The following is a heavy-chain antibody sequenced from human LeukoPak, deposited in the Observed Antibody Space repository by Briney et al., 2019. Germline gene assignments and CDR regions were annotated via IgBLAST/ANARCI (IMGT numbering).Heavy chain of an antibody. J-gene: IGHJ5*02. CDR3: ARDSPYQAPPFDP. Sequence: GGSLRLSCAASGFTVSSNYMSWVRQAPGKGLEWVASISSRSSYIYYGDSVKGRFSISRDNAKNSIYLLMNSLRVEDTAVYYCARDSPYQAPPFDPWGQGTLVVVSS. CDR1: GFTVSSNY. CDR2: ISSRSSYI. V-gene: IGHV3-21*01. D-gene: IGHD2-2*01.